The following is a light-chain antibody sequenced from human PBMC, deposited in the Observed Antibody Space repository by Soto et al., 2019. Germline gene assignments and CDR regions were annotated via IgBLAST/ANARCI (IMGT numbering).Light chain of an antibody. J-gene: IGLJ1*01. CDR2: DVK. CDR3: CSYAGDYNFV. V-gene: IGLV2-11*01. Sequence: QSALTQPRSVSGSPGQSVTISCTGTSSDVGGYNYVTWYQQYPGQAPKVMIYDVKTRPSGVPDRFSGSTSGNTSSLTISGLQAEDEADYYCCSYAGDYNFVFGTGTKVTVL. CDR1: SSDVGGYNY.